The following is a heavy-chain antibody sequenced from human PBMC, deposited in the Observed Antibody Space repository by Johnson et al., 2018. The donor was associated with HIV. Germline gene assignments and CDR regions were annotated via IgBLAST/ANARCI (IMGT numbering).Heavy chain of an antibody. CDR3: AKDPASIAARLYAFDI. CDR2: IRYDGSNK. D-gene: IGHD6-6*01. CDR1: GFTFDDYG. J-gene: IGHJ3*02. Sequence: QVQLVESGGGVVQPGGSLRLSCAASGFTFDDYGMHWVRQAPGKGLEWVAFIRYDGSNKYYADSVKGRFTISRDNSKNTLYLQMSSLRAEDTAVYYCAKDPASIAARLYAFDIWGQGTMVTVSS. V-gene: IGHV3-30*02.